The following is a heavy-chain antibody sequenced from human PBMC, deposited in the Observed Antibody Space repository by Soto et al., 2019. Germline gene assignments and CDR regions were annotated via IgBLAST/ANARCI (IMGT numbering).Heavy chain of an antibody. CDR1: GGSIGSFY. Sequence: QVQLQESGPGLVKPSETLSLTCTVSGGSIGSFYWSWIRQPPGKGLEWIGYVYYSGSTNYNPSLKSRVTILVDTYKNQFSLSLSSVTAADTAVYYCAIDYRYAGFDSTGYYYGGHFDSWGQGTLVTVSS. J-gene: IGHJ4*02. CDR2: VYYSGST. CDR3: AIDYRYAGFDSTGYYYGGHFDS. D-gene: IGHD3-22*01. V-gene: IGHV4-59*01.